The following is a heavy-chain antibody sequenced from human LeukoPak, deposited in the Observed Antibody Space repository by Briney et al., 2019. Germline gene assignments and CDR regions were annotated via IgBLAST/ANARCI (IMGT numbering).Heavy chain of an antibody. V-gene: IGHV4-34*01. Sequence: SETLSLTCAVYSGSFGGYYWSWIRQPPGKGLEWIGEINHSGSTNYNPSLKSRVTISVDTSKNQFSLKLSSVTAADTAVYYCARHPPGTDYWGQGTLVTVSS. CDR1: SGSFGGYY. CDR2: INHSGST. D-gene: IGHD3-10*01. CDR3: ARHPPGTDY. J-gene: IGHJ4*02.